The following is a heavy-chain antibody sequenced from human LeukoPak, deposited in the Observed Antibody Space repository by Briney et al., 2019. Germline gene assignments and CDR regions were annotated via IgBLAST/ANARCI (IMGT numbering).Heavy chain of an antibody. CDR3: AKDGGLWVSAHWGDS. CDR1: GFTFSSYA. Sequence: GGSLRLSCAASGFTFSSYAMSWVRQAPGKGLEWVSTITTSDGNTYYADSVKGRFAVSRDNSKNTLFLQMNSLRAEDTAVYYCAKDGGLWVSAHWGDSWGRGTLVTVSS. D-gene: IGHD7-27*01. V-gene: IGHV3-23*01. J-gene: IGHJ4*02. CDR2: ITTSDGNT.